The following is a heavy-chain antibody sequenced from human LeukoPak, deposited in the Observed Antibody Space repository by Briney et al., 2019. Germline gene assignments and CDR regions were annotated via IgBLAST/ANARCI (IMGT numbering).Heavy chain of an antibody. Sequence: PSETLSLTCAVSGGSISSYYWSWIRQSPGKGLEWIGYIYYSGSTNYNPSLKSRVTISVDTSKNQFSLKLSSVTAADTAVYYCARGRRDGYNPFDYWGQGTLVTVSS. D-gene: IGHD5-24*01. V-gene: IGHV4-59*01. CDR2: IYYSGST. J-gene: IGHJ4*02. CDR1: GGSISSYY. CDR3: ARGRRDGYNPFDY.